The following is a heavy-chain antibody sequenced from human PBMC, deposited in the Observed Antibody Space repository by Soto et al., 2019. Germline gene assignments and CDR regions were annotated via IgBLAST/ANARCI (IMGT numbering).Heavy chain of an antibody. Sequence: GSLRLSCTVSGVTFSNYAMNWVRQAPGKGLEWISSLSGSGGTTYYADSVKGRFIISRDNSKNTLYLLMNSLRAEDTALYYCAKQRADYGSGADTFYFDSWGQGALVTVSS. CDR1: GVTFSNYA. J-gene: IGHJ4*02. CDR3: AKQRADYGSGADTFYFDS. D-gene: IGHD3-10*01. V-gene: IGHV3-23*01. CDR2: LSGSGGTT.